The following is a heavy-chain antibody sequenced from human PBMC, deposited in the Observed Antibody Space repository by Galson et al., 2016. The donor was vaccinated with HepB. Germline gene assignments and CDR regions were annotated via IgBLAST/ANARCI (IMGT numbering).Heavy chain of an antibody. Sequence: SLRLSCAASGFTFSDHYMDWVRQAPGKGLEWIGRTKDKANSYTTEYAASVKGRFTISRDVSKNSLYLQMNSLKTEDTAVYYCTREGFSSGPDPDSWSQGTLVTVSS. V-gene: IGHV3-72*01. CDR3: TREGFSSGPDPDS. J-gene: IGHJ4*02. CDR1: GFTFSDHY. CDR2: TKDKANSYTT. D-gene: IGHD6-25*01.